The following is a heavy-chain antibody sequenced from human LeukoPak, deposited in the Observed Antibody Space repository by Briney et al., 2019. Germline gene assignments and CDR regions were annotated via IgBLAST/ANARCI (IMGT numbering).Heavy chain of an antibody. Sequence: GASVKVSCKASGYTFTGYYMHWVRQAPGQGLEWMGWINPNSGGTNYAQKFQGRVTMTRDTSISTAYMELSRLRSDDTAVYYCAKARRSYYDFWSGYKLPLDYWGQGTLVTVSS. CDR1: GYTFTGYY. CDR2: INPNSGGT. J-gene: IGHJ4*02. D-gene: IGHD3-3*01. V-gene: IGHV1-2*02. CDR3: AKARRSYYDFWSGYKLPLDY.